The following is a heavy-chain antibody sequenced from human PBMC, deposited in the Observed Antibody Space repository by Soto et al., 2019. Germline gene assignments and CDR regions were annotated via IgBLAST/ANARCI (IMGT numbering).Heavy chain of an antibody. CDR3: VRLSVAGSAPPFDY. Sequence: QVHLVQSGAELKESGASVTVSCKAVGYTFSRYVMHWVRQAPGQRLEWMGWINGGNGNTKYSDKFQGRVIFTRDTSASTAYMDLSSLRSEDTAVYYCVRLSVAGSAPPFDYWGQGTLVTVSS. D-gene: IGHD6-19*01. J-gene: IGHJ4*02. CDR1: GYTFSRYV. CDR2: INGGNGNT. V-gene: IGHV1-3*01.